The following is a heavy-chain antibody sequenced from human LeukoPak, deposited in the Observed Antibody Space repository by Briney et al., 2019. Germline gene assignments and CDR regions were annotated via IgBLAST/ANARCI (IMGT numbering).Heavy chain of an antibody. CDR3: ARDKNYDILTGYYQEYYFDY. D-gene: IGHD3-9*01. Sequence: ASVKVSCKASGGTFSSYAISWVRQAPGQGLEWMGRIIPIFGIANYAQKFQGRVTITADKSTSTAYMELSSLRSEDTAVYYCARDKNYDILTGYYQEYYFDYWGQGTLVTVSS. CDR2: IIPIFGIA. J-gene: IGHJ4*02. CDR1: GGTFSSYA. V-gene: IGHV1-69*04.